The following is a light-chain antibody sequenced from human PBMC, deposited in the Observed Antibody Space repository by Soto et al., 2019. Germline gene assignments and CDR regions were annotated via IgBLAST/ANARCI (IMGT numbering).Light chain of an antibody. V-gene: IGLV3-21*04. CDR1: NIGNKR. Sequence: VLTQSPSVSVAPEKTATITCGGNNIGNKRVHWYRQKPGQAPVLLISYDSDRPSGIPERFSGSNSGNTATLTISRVEAGDEADYYCQVWDIMTDNYVFGSGTKLTVL. CDR3: QVWDIMTDNYV. J-gene: IGLJ1*01. CDR2: YDS.